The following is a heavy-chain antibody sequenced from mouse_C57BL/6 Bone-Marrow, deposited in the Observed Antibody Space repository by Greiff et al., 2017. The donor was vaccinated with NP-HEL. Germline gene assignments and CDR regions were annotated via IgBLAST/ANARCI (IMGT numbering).Heavy chain of an antibody. V-gene: IGHV5-4*01. CDR3: ARDWTTVVGAMDD. J-gene: IGHJ4*01. Sequence: EVMLVESGGGLVKPGGSLKLSCAASGFTFSSYAMSWVRQTPEKRLEWVATISDGGSYTYYPDNVKGRFTISRDNAKNNLYLQMSHLKSEDTAMYYCARDWTTVVGAMDDWGQGTSVTVSS. CDR1: GFTFSSYA. CDR2: ISDGGSYT. D-gene: IGHD1-1*01.